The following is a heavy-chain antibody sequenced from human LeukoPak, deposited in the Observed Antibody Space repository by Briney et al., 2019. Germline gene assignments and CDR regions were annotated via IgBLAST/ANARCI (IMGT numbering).Heavy chain of an antibody. CDR1: GYTFTSYD. CDR2: MNPNSGNT. Sequence: ASVKVSCKASGYTFTSYDINWVREATGQGVEWRGWMNPNSGNTGYAQKFQGRVTMTRNTSISTAYMELSSLRSDDTAVYYCARGRLMGNWFDPWRQGTLVSVSS. CDR3: ARGRLMGNWFDP. D-gene: IGHD3-16*01. V-gene: IGHV1-8*01. J-gene: IGHJ5*02.